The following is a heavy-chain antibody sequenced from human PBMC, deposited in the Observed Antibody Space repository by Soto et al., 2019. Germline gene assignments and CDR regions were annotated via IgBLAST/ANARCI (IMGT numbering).Heavy chain of an antibody. V-gene: IGHV4-34*01. D-gene: IGHD3-22*01. CDR1: GGSFSGYY. Sequence: QVQLQQWGAGLLKPSETLSLTCAVYGGSFSGYYWSWIRQPPGKGLEWIGEINHSGSTNYNQSLKSRVTISVDTSKNQSSLKLSSVTAADTAVYYCARGPRTYYYDSSGYYGPWGQGTLVTVSS. J-gene: IGHJ4*02. CDR2: INHSGST. CDR3: ARGPRTYYYDSSGYYGP.